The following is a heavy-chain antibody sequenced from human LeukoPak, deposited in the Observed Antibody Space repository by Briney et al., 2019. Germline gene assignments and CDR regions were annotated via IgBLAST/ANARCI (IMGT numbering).Heavy chain of an antibody. V-gene: IGHV3-43*02. D-gene: IGHD2/OR15-2a*01. CDR1: GFAFADYA. CDR2: IHADGGRT. J-gene: IGHJ6*02. Sequence: GGSLRLSCAASGFAFADYAMHWVRHIPGKGLECVAHIHADGGRTFYADSVKGRFTVSRDNGKNSLFLQMDSLTSDDTALYYCSMWVFYHGLDVWGRGATVIVSS. CDR3: SMWVFYHGLDV.